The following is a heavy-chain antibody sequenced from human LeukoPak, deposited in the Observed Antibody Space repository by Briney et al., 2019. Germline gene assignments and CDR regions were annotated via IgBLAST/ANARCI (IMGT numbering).Heavy chain of an antibody. V-gene: IGHV1-18*01. CDR1: GYTFTSYG. Sequence: ASVKVSCKASGYTFTSYGISWVRQAPGQGLEWMGWISAYNGNTNYAQKLQGRVTMTTDTSTSTAYMELRSLRSDDTAVYYCARVPGAPGSNWFDPWGQGTLVTVSS. J-gene: IGHJ5*02. D-gene: IGHD3-10*01. CDR2: ISAYNGNT. CDR3: ARVPGAPGSNWFDP.